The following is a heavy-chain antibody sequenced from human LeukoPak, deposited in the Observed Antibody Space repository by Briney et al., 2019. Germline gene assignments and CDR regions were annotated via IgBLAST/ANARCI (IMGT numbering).Heavy chain of an antibody. Sequence: GGALRLSCAASGFTFSTAWLTWVRQTPGKGLEWVGHIKSRAGGGTADYAAPAKGRLTVSRDDSTNMVYLQMNSLKTEDSAVYYCATEFYRDGYNYWGQGTLVTVSS. J-gene: IGHJ4*02. CDR3: ATEFYRDGYNY. CDR1: GFTFSTAW. D-gene: IGHD5-24*01. V-gene: IGHV3-15*01. CDR2: IKSRAGGGTA.